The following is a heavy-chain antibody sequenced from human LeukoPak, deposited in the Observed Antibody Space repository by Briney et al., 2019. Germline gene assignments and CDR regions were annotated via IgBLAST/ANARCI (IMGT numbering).Heavy chain of an antibody. CDR2: IQYDGSEK. D-gene: IGHD3-10*01. J-gene: IGHJ4*02. CDR3: AKVRWAHREFLLAFDY. Sequence: SGGSLRLSCAVSGFTFSSYGMHWVRQAPGKGLEWVAFIQYDGSEKYYADYVKGRFTMSRDNSKNTLYLQMNSTRTEDTAVYYCAKVRWAHREFLLAFDYWGQGTLVTVSS. V-gene: IGHV3-30*02. CDR1: GFTFSSYG.